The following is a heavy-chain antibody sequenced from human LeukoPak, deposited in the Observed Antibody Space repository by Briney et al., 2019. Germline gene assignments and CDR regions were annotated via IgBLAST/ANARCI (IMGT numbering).Heavy chain of an antibody. CDR1: GYTFTGYY. CDR3: ARGVAGVYFYYYMDV. V-gene: IGHV1-2*02. Sequence: ASVKVSCKASGYTFTGYYMHWVRQAPGQGLEWMGWINPNNGDTHYAQKFQGTVTMTRDTSISTAYMELSSLRSDDTAVYYCARGVAGVYFYYYMDVWGKGTTVTISS. D-gene: IGHD1-14*01. J-gene: IGHJ6*03. CDR2: INPNNGDT.